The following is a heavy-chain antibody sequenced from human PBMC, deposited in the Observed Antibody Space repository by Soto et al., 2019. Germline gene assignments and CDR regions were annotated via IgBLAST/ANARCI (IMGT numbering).Heavy chain of an antibody. J-gene: IGHJ6*02. CDR3: ARADCTGAYCYSWPFNYGVDV. Sequence: GRSLRLSCTTFGFTFNTYGMHWVRQAPGKGLEWVAIIWYDGSNKYYADSVKGRFTISRDNSKNTLYLQMNSLRAEDTALYYCARADCTGAYCYSWPFNYGVDVWGQGTTVTVSS. CDR2: IWYDGSNK. CDR1: GFTFNTYG. V-gene: IGHV3-33*08. D-gene: IGHD2-15*01.